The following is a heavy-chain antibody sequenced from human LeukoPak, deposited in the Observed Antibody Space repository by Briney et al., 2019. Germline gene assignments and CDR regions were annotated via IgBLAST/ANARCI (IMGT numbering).Heavy chain of an antibody. V-gene: IGHV3-23*01. Sequence: GGSLRLSCAASGFNFSSYAMSWVRQAPGKGLEWVSAISGSGGSTYYADSVKGRFTISRDNSKNTLYLQMNSLRAEDPAVYFRAETMYYYDSTGYYYFQHWGQGTLVTVSS. J-gene: IGHJ1*01. CDR1: GFNFSSYA. CDR2: ISGSGGST. D-gene: IGHD3-22*01. CDR3: AETMYYYDSTGYYYFQH.